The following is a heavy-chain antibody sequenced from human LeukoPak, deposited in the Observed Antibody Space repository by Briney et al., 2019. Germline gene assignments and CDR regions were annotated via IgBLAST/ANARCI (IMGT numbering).Heavy chain of an antibody. Sequence: GGSLRLSCAASGFTFSSYWMHWVRQAPGKGLVWVSRINSDGSSTSYADSVKGRFTISRDNSKNTLYLQMNSLRAEDTAVYYCARIRASDSSGYEFDYWGQGTLVTVSS. CDR2: INSDGSST. CDR3: ARIRASDSSGYEFDY. V-gene: IGHV3-74*01. CDR1: GFTFSSYW. J-gene: IGHJ4*02. D-gene: IGHD3-22*01.